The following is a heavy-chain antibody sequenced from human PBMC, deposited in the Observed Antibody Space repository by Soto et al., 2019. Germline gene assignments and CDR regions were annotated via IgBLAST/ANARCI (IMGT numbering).Heavy chain of an antibody. D-gene: IGHD3-22*01. CDR2: IYYSGNT. J-gene: IGHJ4*02. CDR1: GGSISSGGYY. Sequence: PSETLSLTCTVSGGSISSGGYYWSWIRQHPGKGLEWIGYIYYSGNTYYNPSLKSRVTISVDTSKNQFSLKLSSVTAAATAVYYCWREQNHYYYDSRGTGTGGQGTLVT. CDR3: WREQNHYYYDSRGTGT. V-gene: IGHV4-31*03.